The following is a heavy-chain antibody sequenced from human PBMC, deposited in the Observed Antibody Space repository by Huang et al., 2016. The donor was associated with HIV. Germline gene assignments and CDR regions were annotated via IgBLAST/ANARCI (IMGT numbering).Heavy chain of an antibody. CDR1: GFTFTNYA. CDR3: ARPQGDKVRGIIRSYYYYYGMDV. V-gene: IGHV3-21*06. D-gene: IGHD3-10*01. J-gene: IGHJ6*02. CDR2: IVSSSSYI. Sequence: EVQLVESGGGLVKPGGSLRLSCVASGFTFTNYAMNWVRQAPGKGLEWVSAIVSSSSYIYYADSVKGRFTISRDDAKNSLYLQMNSLRAEDTAVYYCARPQGDKVRGIIRSYYYYYGMDVWGRGTTVTVSS.